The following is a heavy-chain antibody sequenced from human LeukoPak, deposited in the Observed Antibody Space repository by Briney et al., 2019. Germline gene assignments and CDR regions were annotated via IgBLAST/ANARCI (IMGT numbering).Heavy chain of an antibody. CDR2: ISSDGSKK. V-gene: IGHV3-30-3*01. D-gene: IGHD3-22*01. CDR1: GFTFTSYA. J-gene: IGHJ4*02. Sequence: PGGSLRLSRAASGFTFTSYAMHWVRQAPGKGLEWLAVISSDGSKKYYPDSVKGRFTISRDNSESTLYLQMNSLRAEDTAVYYCASHYDTSGYHYFDFWGQGTRVTVSS. CDR3: ASHYDTSGYHYFDF.